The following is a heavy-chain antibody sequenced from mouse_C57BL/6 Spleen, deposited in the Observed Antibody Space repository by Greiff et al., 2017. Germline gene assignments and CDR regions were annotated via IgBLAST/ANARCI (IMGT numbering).Heavy chain of an antibody. Sequence: QVQLQQSGAELMKPGASVKLSCKATGYTFTGYWIEWVKQRPGHGLEWIGEILPGSGSSTSNEKFKGKATFTAATSSNTAYMQLSSLTTEDAAIEYCARWEDYYGSPGFAYWGQGTLVTVSA. CDR1: GYTFTGYW. CDR2: ILPGSGSS. V-gene: IGHV1-9*01. D-gene: IGHD1-1*01. J-gene: IGHJ3*01. CDR3: ARWEDYYGSPGFAY.